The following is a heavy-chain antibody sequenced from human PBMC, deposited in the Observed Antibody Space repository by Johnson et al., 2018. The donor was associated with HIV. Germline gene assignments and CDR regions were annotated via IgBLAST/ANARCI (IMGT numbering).Heavy chain of an antibody. CDR3: ARENSSGYHDAFDI. V-gene: IGHV3-30*03. J-gene: IGHJ3*02. CDR1: GFTFSSYG. Sequence: QVQLVESGGGLVQPGGSLRLSCAASGFTFSSYGMHWVRQAPGKGLEWVAVISYDGSNKYYADSVKGRFTISRDNSKNTLYLQRTSLRAEDTAVYYCARENSSGYHDAFDIWGQGPLVTVSS. D-gene: IGHD3-22*01. CDR2: ISYDGSNK.